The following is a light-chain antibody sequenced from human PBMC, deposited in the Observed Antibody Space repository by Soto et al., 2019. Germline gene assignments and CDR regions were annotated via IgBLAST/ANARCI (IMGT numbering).Light chain of an antibody. CDR2: EVS. V-gene: IGLV2-14*01. J-gene: IGLJ3*02. CDR3: ISYTTSNTWV. Sequence: QSALTQPASVSGSPGQSITISCTGTSSDAGSYNYVSWYQQNPGKAPKLMIYEVSNRPSGVSHRFSGSRSGNTASLTISGLQSEDEADYYCISYTTSNTWVFGGGTKVTVL. CDR1: SSDAGSYNY.